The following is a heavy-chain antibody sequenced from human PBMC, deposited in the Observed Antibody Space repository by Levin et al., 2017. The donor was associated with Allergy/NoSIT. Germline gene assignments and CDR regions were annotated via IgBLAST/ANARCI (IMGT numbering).Heavy chain of an antibody. CDR1: GFTFGDYA. D-gene: IGHD2-2*02. V-gene: IGHV3-49*03. Sequence: GGSLRLSCTASGFTFGDYAMSWFRQAPGKGLEWVGFIRSKAYGGTTEYAASVKGRFTISRDDSKSIAYLQMNSLKTEDTAVYYCTRDPQLRYGPTRNSFDYWGQGTLVTVSS. CDR3: TRDPQLRYGPTRNSFDY. J-gene: IGHJ4*02. CDR2: IRSKAYGGTT.